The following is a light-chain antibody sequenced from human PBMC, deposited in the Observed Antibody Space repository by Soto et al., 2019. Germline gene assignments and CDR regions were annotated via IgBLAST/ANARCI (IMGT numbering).Light chain of an antibody. CDR2: EVT. CDR3: SAYTSAATL. J-gene: IGLJ2*01. CDR1: SGDIGSYNR. Sequence: QSALTQPASVSGSPGQSITISCTGTSGDIGSYNRVSWYQQHPGKAPKLIIYEVTDRPSGVSNRFSGSKSGNTASLTISGLQADDEANYYCSAYTSAATLFGGGTKLTVL. V-gene: IGLV2-14*01.